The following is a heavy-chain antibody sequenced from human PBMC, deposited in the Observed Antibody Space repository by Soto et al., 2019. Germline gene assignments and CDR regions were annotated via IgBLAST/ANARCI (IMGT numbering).Heavy chain of an antibody. CDR1: GYTFTSYA. CDR2: INAGNGNT. J-gene: IGHJ3*02. CDR3: TRSDAFDI. Sequence: QVQLVQSGAEVKKPGASVKVSCKASGYTFTSYAMHWVRQAPGQRLEWMGWINAGNGNTKYSQNFQGRVTISRDTSATTAYMELSGLRSEDTAVYYCTRSDAFDIWGQGTMVTVSS. V-gene: IGHV1-3*01.